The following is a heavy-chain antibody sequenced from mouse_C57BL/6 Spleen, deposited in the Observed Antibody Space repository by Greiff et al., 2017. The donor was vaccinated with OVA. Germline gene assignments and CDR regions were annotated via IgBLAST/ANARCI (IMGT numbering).Heavy chain of an antibody. J-gene: IGHJ3*01. D-gene: IGHD1-1*01. CDR2: IDPSDSET. CDR1: GYTFTSYW. Sequence: VQLQQSGAELVRPGSSVKLSCKASGYTFTSYWMHWVKQRPIQGLEWIGNIDPSDSETHYNQKFKDKATLTVDKSSSTAYMQLSSLTSEDSAVYYCARGYYYGSSSWFAYWGQGTLVTVSA. V-gene: IGHV1-52*01. CDR3: ARGYYYGSSSWFAY.